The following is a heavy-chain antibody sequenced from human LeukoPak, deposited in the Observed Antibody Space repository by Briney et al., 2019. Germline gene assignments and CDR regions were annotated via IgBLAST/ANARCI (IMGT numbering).Heavy chain of an antibody. D-gene: IGHD2-15*01. CDR3: ARDCSGGSCYGAFDI. CDR1: GASIRSGDYY. J-gene: IGHJ3*02. CDR2: IYDSGST. V-gene: IGHV4-30-4*01. Sequence: SETLSLTCTVSGASIRSGDYYWSWIRQPPGKGLEWIGYIYDSGSTYYNPSLKSRITISVDTSENRFSLKLSSVTATDTAVYYCARDCSGGSCYGAFDIWSQGTMVTVSS.